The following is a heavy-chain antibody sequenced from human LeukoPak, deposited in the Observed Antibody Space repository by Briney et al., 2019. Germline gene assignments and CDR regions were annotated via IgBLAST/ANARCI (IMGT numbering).Heavy chain of an antibody. CDR3: GRVSCGGNCYSLIGTFDI. CDR1: GYTFTGYY. Sequence: ASVKVSCKVSGYTFTGYYMHWVRQAPGQGLEWMGWINPNSGGTNYVQKFQGRVTMTRDTSISTAYMELSKLRSDDTAVYYCGRVSCGGNCYSLIGTFDIWGQGTMVTVSS. V-gene: IGHV1-2*02. CDR2: INPNSGGT. J-gene: IGHJ3*02. D-gene: IGHD2-15*01.